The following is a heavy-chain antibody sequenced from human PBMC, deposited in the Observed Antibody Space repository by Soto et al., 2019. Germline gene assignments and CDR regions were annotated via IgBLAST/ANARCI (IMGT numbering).Heavy chain of an antibody. CDR2: ISNSGGST. CDR1: GFTFKNYA. V-gene: IGHV3-23*01. CDR3: ANHRGFLVTQYFFDY. D-gene: IGHD2-21*02. J-gene: IGHJ4*02. Sequence: GGSLRLSCAASGFTFKNYAMSWVRQAPGKGLEWVSSISNSGGSTCYADSVQGRFTISRDNSKNTLSLQMNSLRAEDTAIYYCANHRGFLVTQYFFDYWGQGTLVTVSS.